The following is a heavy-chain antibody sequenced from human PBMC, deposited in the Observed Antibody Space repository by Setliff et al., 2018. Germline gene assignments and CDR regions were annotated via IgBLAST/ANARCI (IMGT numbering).Heavy chain of an antibody. D-gene: IGHD3-10*01. CDR1: GFTFSSHT. J-gene: IGHJ4*02. CDR3: FGAGTCSY. V-gene: IGHV3-48*03. Sequence: PGGSLRLSCAASGFTFSSHTMNWVRQGPGKGLEWVAYFSSSGSISYANSVKGRFTISRDNAKNSLSLQMNSLRTEDTAVYYCFGAGTCSYWGQGTLVTVS. CDR2: FSSSGSI.